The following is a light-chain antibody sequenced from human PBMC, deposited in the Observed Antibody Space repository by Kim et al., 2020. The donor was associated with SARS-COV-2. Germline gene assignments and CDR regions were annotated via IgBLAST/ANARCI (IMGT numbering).Light chain of an antibody. CDR1: QNIDTY. CDR3: QQFKTYST. J-gene: IGKJ1*01. CDR2: RAS. Sequence: DIQMTQSPSTLSASVGDRVIITCRASQNIDTYLAWYQQKPGNAPKVLIYRASNLEGGVPSRFSGSGSGTDFTLIISSLQPDDFATYFCQQFKTYSTFGHGTKVDIK. V-gene: IGKV1-5*03.